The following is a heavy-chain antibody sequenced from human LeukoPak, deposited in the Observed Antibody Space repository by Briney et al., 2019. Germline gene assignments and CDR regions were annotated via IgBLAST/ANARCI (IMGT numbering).Heavy chain of an antibody. Sequence: GGSLRLSCAASGFTFSSYSMNWVRQAPGKGLEWVSSISSSSSYIYYADSVKGRFAISRDNAKNSLYLQMNSLRAEDTAVYYCARDGDRYCSGGSCYYHYWGQGTLVTVSS. CDR3: ARDGDRYCSGGSCYYHY. V-gene: IGHV3-21*01. D-gene: IGHD2-15*01. CDR1: GFTFSSYS. CDR2: ISSSSSYI. J-gene: IGHJ4*02.